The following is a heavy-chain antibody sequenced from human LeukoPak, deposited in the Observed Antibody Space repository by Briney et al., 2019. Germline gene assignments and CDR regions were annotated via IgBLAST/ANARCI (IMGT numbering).Heavy chain of an antibody. CDR2: INHSGST. Sequence: SETLSLTCAVYGGSFSGYYWSWIRQPPGKGLEWIGEINHSGSTNYNPSLKSRVTISVDTSKNQFSLKLSSVTAADTAVYYCARDRRQGYSYGFYYYYGMDVWGQGTTVSVSS. D-gene: IGHD5-18*01. J-gene: IGHJ6*02. CDR3: ARDRRQGYSYGFYYYYGMDV. V-gene: IGHV4-34*01. CDR1: GGSFSGYY.